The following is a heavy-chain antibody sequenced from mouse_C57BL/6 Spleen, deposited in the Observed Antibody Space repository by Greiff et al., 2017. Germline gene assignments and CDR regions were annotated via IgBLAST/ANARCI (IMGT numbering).Heavy chain of an antibody. Sequence: VQLKESGPGLVKPSQSLSLTCSVTGYSITSGYYWNWIRQFPGNKLEWMGYISYDGSNNYNPSLKNRISITRDTSKNQFFLKLNSVTTEDTATYYCARERQLFDYWGQGTTLTVSS. CDR3: ARERQLFDY. V-gene: IGHV3-6*01. J-gene: IGHJ2*01. CDR2: ISYDGSN. CDR1: GYSITSGYY. D-gene: IGHD6-1*02.